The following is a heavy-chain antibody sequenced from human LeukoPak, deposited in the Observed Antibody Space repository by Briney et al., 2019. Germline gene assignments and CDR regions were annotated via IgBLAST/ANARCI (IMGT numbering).Heavy chain of an antibody. CDR1: GFSFSTYD. J-gene: IGHJ4*02. CDR3: AKKPATIKFPFDI. Sequence: PGGFLRLSCVGSGFSFSTYDMGWVRQTPGKGLEWVSAISTTGGYTEDAESVKGRFTISRDNSQNTLFLQMHSLRAEDTAVYYCAKKPATIKFPFDIWGQGTLVTVSP. D-gene: IGHD5-24*01. V-gene: IGHV3-23*01. CDR2: ISTTGGYT.